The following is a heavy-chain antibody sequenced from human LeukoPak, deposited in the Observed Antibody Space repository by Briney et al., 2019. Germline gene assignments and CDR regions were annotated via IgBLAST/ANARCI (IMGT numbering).Heavy chain of an antibody. CDR3: ARDLGDSSGYYGISGFGY. J-gene: IGHJ4*02. D-gene: IGHD3-22*01. CDR2: IYYSGST. Sequence: SETLSLTRTVSGGSISSYYWSWIRQPPGKGLEWIGYIYYSGSTNYNPSLKSRVTISVDTSKNQFSLKLSSVTAADTAVYYCARDLGDSSGYYGISGFGYWGQGTLVTVSS. CDR1: GGSISSYY. V-gene: IGHV4-59*01.